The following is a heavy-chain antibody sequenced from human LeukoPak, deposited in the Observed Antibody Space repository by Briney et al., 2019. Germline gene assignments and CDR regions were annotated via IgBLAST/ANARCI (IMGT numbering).Heavy chain of an antibody. CDR3: ASDLAYCGGDCYPGGDY. J-gene: IGHJ4*02. V-gene: IGHV1-69*06. CDR1: GGTFSSYA. CDR2: IIPIFGTA. Sequence: GSSVKVSCKASGGTFSSYAISWVRQAPGQGLEWMGRIIPIFGTANYAQKFQGRVTITADKSTSTAYMQLSSLRSEDTAVYYCASDLAYCGGDCYPGGDYWGQGTLVTVSS. D-gene: IGHD2-21*02.